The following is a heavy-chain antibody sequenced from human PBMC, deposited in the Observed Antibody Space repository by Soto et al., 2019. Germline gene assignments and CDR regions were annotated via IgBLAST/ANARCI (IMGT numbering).Heavy chain of an antibody. CDR1: GGTFSSYT. Sequence: QVQLVQSGAEVKKPGSSVKVSCKASGGTFSSYTISWVRQAPGQGLEWMGRIIPILGIANYAQKFQGRVTSAADKSTSTAYMELSSLRSEDTAVYYCARSGLRFQYYFDYWGQGTLVTVSS. CDR2: IIPILGIA. V-gene: IGHV1-69*02. J-gene: IGHJ4*02. D-gene: IGHD3-3*01. CDR3: ARSGLRFQYYFDY.